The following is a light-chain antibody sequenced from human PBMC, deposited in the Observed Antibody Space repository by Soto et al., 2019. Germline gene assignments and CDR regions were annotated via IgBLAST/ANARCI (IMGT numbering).Light chain of an antibody. CDR3: CSYADGSIYF. Sequence: QSVLTQPASVSGSPGQSITISCTGTSRDFGAYDYVSWYLQYPDKAPQLLIYYVDHRPSGVSSRFSGSKSGNPASLTISGLQAEDEGDYYCCSYADGSIYFFGTGTKVTVL. V-gene: IGLV2-14*03. CDR2: YVD. CDR1: SRDFGAYDY. J-gene: IGLJ1*01.